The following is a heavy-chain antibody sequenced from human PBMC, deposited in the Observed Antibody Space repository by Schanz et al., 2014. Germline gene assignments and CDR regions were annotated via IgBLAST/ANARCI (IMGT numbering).Heavy chain of an antibody. CDR2: ISYDGSSK. Sequence: VQLVESGGGLVQPGGSLKLSCAASGFTFSASAMHWVRQAPGKGLEWVALISYDGSSKNHADSVQGRFTISRDNSKNALYLQMDSLRAEDTAVYYCARGIITMVRGGDVGAFDIWGQGTMVTVSS. J-gene: IGHJ3*02. D-gene: IGHD3-10*01. CDR3: ARGIITMVRGGDVGAFDI. V-gene: IGHV3-30*04. CDR1: GFTFSASA.